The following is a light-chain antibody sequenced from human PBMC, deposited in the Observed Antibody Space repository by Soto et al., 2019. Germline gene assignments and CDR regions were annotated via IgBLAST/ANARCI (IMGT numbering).Light chain of an antibody. J-gene: IGKJ2*01. V-gene: IGKV3-15*01. Sequence: EIVMTQSPASLSVSPGEGATLSCRASQTVASNLAWYQQKPGQAPRLLIHGASTRATGVPARFSGSGSGTDFTLTISSLQSEDFAVYYCQQYHNWPPRYTFGQGTKLQIK. CDR2: GAS. CDR3: QQYHNWPPRYT. CDR1: QTVASN.